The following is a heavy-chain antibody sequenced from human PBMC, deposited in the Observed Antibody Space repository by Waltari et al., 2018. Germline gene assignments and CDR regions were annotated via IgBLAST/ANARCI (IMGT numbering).Heavy chain of an antibody. V-gene: IGHV4-34*01. CDR1: GGSFSGYY. D-gene: IGHD3-22*01. CDR2: INHSGST. Sequence: QVQLQQWGAGLLKPSETLSLTCAVYGGSFSGYYWSWIRQPPGKGREWIGEINHSGSTNYNPPLKSRVTISVDTSKNQFALKLSSVTAADTAVYYCARGRFTYDSSGYYKGVWFDPWGQGTLVTVSS. CDR3: ARGRFTYDSSGYYKGVWFDP. J-gene: IGHJ5*02.